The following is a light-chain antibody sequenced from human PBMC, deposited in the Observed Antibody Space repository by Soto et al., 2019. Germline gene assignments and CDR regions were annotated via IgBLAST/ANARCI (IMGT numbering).Light chain of an antibody. J-gene: IGKJ4*01. CDR3: QQRNDWVT. Sequence: ETVMTQSPATLSASPGERAPLSCRASQSVNTNLAWYQQKPGQAPRLLIYDASNRATGIPPRFSGSGSGTDFILTISSLEPEDSGVYYCQQRNDWVTFGGGTKVDI. V-gene: IGKV3-11*01. CDR2: DAS. CDR1: QSVNTN.